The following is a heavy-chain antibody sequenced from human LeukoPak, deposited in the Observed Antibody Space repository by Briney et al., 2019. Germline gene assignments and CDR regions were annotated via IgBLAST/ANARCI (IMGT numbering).Heavy chain of an antibody. D-gene: IGHD5-12*01. CDR2: ISSSSSYI. J-gene: IGHJ4*02. V-gene: IGHV3-21*01. CDR3: ARDLYSGYDFDYFDY. Sequence: GGSLRLSCAASGFTFSSYSMNWVRQAPGKGLEWVSSISSSSSYIYYADSVKGRFTISRDNAKNSLYLQMNSLRAEDTAVYYCARDLYSGYDFDYFDYWGQGTLVTVSS. CDR1: GFTFSSYS.